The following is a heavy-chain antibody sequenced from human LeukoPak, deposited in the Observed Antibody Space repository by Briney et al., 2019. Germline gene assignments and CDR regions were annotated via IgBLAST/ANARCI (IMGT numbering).Heavy chain of an antibody. Sequence: SETLSLTCTVSGGFISSIGYYWGWLRPPPEKGLEGIGSMYYSGANYYNPSLKRRVTISVDTSKNQFPLKLSSVSAADTAVYYSARHRGNSYAPIDYWGQGTLVTVSS. CDR2: MYYSGAN. CDR1: GGFISSIGYY. D-gene: IGHD5-18*01. V-gene: IGHV4-39*01. J-gene: IGHJ4*02. CDR3: ARHRGNSYAPIDY.